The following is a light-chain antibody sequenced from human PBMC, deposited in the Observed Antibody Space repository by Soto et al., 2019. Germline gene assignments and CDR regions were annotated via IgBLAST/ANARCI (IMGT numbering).Light chain of an antibody. CDR2: EVN. CDR1: TSDVGGYKC. V-gene: IGLV2-8*01. J-gene: IGLJ1*01. Sequence: QSVLTQPPSASGSPGQSVTISCTGTTSDVGGYKCVSWQQQRPGRAPRLILYEVNKRPAGAPDRFSGSKSGNTASLTVSGLQADDEADYYCISYAGSNTYVFGTGTKV. CDR3: ISYAGSNTYV.